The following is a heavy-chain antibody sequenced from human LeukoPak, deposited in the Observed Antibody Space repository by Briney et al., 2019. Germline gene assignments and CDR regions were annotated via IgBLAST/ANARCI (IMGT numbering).Heavy chain of an antibody. V-gene: IGHV3-30*04. Sequence: GGSLRLSRAASGFTFSSYAMHWVRQAPGKGLEWVAFISYDGSNKYYADSVKGRFTISRDNSKSTLSLQMNSLRAGDTAVYYCARDPSYESFDWYFDLWGRGSLVTVSS. D-gene: IGHD3-22*01. J-gene: IGHJ2*01. CDR1: GFTFSSYA. CDR2: ISYDGSNK. CDR3: ARDPSYESFDWYFDL.